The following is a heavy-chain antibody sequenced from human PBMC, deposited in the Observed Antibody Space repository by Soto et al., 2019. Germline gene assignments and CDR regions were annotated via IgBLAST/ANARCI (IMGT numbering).Heavy chain of an antibody. CDR2: IFSSGST. Sequence: SQTLSLTCTVSGGSINTFYWSWVRQPAGKGLEWIGRIFSSGSTSFNPSLESRVAMSVDTSKNHFSLNLSSVTAADMAVYYCAREGSYSAYNFAHGIQLWSFDFWGQGALVTVSS. CDR1: GGSINTFY. D-gene: IGHD5-12*01. J-gene: IGHJ4*02. CDR3: AREGSYSAYNFAHGIQLWSFDF. V-gene: IGHV4-4*07.